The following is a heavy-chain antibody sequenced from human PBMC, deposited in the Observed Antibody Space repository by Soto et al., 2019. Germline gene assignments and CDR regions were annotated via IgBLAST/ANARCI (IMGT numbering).Heavy chain of an antibody. D-gene: IGHD2-8*01. CDR1: GYIFTSYD. CDR2: MNPDSGYT. J-gene: IGHJ5*02. CDR3: ARDGIMGAMDVIWFDP. V-gene: IGHV1-8*01. Sequence: QVQLVQSGAEVKKPGASVKVSCKASGYIFTSYDINWVRQAPGQGLEWMGWMNPDSGYTGYAQKFQGRLTMSGNISTGTAYMELSSLTSEDTAIYFCARDGIMGAMDVIWFDPWGQGTLVTVSS.